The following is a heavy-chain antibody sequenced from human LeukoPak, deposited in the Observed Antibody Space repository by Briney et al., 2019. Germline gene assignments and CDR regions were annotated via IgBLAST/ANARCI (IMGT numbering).Heavy chain of an antibody. J-gene: IGHJ4*02. D-gene: IGHD3-16*01. CDR2: IKEDGSEK. CDR3: ARGGRKTGRFDY. V-gene: IGHV3-7*01. Sequence: GGSLRLSCAASGFTFSSYWMSWVRQAPGKGPEWVANIKEDGSEKYYVDSVKGRFTISRDNAKNSLYLQMDSLRVEDTAVYYCARGGRKTGRFDYWGQGTLVTVSS. CDR1: GFTFSSYW.